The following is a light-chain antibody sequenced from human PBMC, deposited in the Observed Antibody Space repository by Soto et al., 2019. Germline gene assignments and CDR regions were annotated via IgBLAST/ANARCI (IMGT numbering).Light chain of an antibody. Sequence: EIVLTQSPGTLSLFPGERGTLSCRASQRVSSNSLAWYQQKPGQAPRLLIYNTSSRATGIPDRFSGSGSGTDFTLTISSLQPEDFATYYCQQSYSTTFGQGTKVDI. V-gene: IGKV3D-20*02. CDR2: NTS. CDR3: QQSYSTT. CDR1: QRVSSNS. J-gene: IGKJ1*01.